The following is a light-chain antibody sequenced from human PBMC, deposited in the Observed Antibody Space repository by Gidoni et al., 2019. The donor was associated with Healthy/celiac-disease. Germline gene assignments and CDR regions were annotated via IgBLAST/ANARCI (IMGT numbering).Light chain of an antibody. CDR1: QSISSY. V-gene: IGKV1-39*01. J-gene: IGKJ1*01. Sequence: DIQMTQSPSSLSASVGDRVTITSRASQSISSYLNWYQQKPEKAPKLLIYAASRLQSGVPSRFSGSGSGTDFTLTISSLQPVDFATYYLQQSYSTPPTFGQXTKVEIK. CDR2: AAS. CDR3: QQSYSTPPT.